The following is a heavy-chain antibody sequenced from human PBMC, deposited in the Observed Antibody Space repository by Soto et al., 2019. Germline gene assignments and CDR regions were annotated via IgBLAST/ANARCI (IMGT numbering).Heavy chain of an antibody. CDR1: GYTFTGYY. V-gene: IGHV1-2*04. D-gene: IGHD6-13*01. CDR3: AREDPSGYSSSHFDY. CDR2: INPNSGGT. Sequence: QVQLVQSGAEVKKPGASVKVSCKASGYTFTGYYMHWVRQAPGQGLEWMGWINPNSGGTNYAQKLQGWVTMTRDTSISTAYMELSRLRSDDTAVYYCAREDPSGYSSSHFDYWGQGTLVTVSS. J-gene: IGHJ4*02.